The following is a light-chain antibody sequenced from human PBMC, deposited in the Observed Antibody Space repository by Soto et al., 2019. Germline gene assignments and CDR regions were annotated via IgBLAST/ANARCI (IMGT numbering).Light chain of an antibody. CDR1: QSVSGSY. J-gene: IGKJ2*01. CDR3: QQYGPSPWT. V-gene: IGKV3-20*01. CDR2: GAS. Sequence: EIVLTQSPGTLSLSPGERATLSCRASQSVSGSYLAWYQQKPGQAPRLLIYGASSRATGIPDTFSGSGSGTDFTLTISRLEPEDFAVYYCQQYGPSPWTFGQGTKLEIK.